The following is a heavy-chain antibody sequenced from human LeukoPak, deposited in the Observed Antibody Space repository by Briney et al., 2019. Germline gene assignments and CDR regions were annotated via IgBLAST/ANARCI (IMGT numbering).Heavy chain of an antibody. V-gene: IGHV1-18*04. Sequence: GPVKVSCKASGYIFTNYDISWVRQVPRQGLEWMGRISTYTGNTNYAQKLQGRVTMTTDTSTSTAYMELRSLTSDDTAMYYCARDYGSVYWGQGTLVTVSP. CDR3: ARDYGSVY. CDR2: ISTYTGNT. J-gene: IGHJ4*02. CDR1: GYIFTNYD. D-gene: IGHD4-17*01.